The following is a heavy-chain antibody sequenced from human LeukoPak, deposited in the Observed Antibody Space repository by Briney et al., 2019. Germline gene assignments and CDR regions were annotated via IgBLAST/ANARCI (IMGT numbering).Heavy chain of an antibody. V-gene: IGHV4-59*01. D-gene: IGHD4-23*01. CDR3: ARGEDSAYGGNPLYMDV. CDR1: GGSISSYY. J-gene: IGHJ6*03. Sequence: PSETLSLTCTVSGGSISSYYWSWIRQPPGKGLEWIGYIYYSGSTNYNPSLKSRVTISVDTSKNQFSLKLSSVTAADTAVYYCARGEDSAYGGNPLYMDVWGKGTTVTVSS. CDR2: IYYSGST.